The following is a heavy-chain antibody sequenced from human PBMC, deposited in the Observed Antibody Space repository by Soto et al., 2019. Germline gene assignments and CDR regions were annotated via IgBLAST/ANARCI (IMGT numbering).Heavy chain of an antibody. V-gene: IGHV1-69*06. J-gene: IGHJ4*02. CDR3: ARGPPRRDGYNTN. CDR2: IIPIFDTP. D-gene: IGHD2-8*01. CDR1: GGTFKNYA. Sequence: QVQLVQSGAEVKKPGSSVKVSYKASGGTFKNYAIRWVRQAPGQGLEWMGGIIPIFDTPDYAQKFQGRVTITADKSRTIVYMELSSLRSEDTAVYYCARGPPRRDGYNTNWGQGTLVTVSS.